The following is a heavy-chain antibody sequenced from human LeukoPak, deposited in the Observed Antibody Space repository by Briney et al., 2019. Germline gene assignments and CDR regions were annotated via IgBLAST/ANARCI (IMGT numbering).Heavy chain of an antibody. D-gene: IGHD3-22*01. J-gene: IGHJ3*02. CDR2: VDPEDGET. CDR1: GYTFTGYY. Sequence: GASVKVSCKASGYTFTGYYMHWVQQAPGKGLEWMGLVDPEDGETIYAEKFQGRVTITADTSTDTAYMELSSLRSEDTAVYYCATAYYYDSSGYYRRGAFDIWGQGTMVTVSS. CDR3: ATAYYYDSSGYYRRGAFDI. V-gene: IGHV1-69-2*01.